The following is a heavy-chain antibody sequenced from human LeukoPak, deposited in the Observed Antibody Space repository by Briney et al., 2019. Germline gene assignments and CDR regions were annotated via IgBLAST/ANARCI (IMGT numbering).Heavy chain of an antibody. V-gene: IGHV4-59*08. CDR3: AYDYYYYYGMDV. Sequence: SETLSLTCTVSGGSISSYYWSWIRQPPGKGLEWIGYIYYSGSTNYNPSLKGRVTISVDTSKNQFSLKLSSVTAADTAVYYCAYDYYYYYGMDVWGQGTTVTVSS. CDR2: IYYSGST. CDR1: GGSISSYY. J-gene: IGHJ6*02.